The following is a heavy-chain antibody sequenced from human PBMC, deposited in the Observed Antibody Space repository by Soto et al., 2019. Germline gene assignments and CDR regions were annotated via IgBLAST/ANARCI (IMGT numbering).Heavy chain of an antibody. CDR2: IYYSGST. CDR3: ARASRDRSGYYADYWGQGASRDSSGYYADY. CDR1: GGSISSGGYY. V-gene: IGHV4-31*03. Sequence: QVQLQESGPGLVKPSQTLSLTCTVSGGSISSGGYYWSWIRQHPGKGLEWIGYIYYSGSTYYNPSLKSRVSISEDTSKNQVSLKLSSVTAADTAVYYCARASRDRSGYYADYWGQGASRDSSGYYADYWGQGTLVTVSS. D-gene: IGHD3-22*01. J-gene: IGHJ4*02.